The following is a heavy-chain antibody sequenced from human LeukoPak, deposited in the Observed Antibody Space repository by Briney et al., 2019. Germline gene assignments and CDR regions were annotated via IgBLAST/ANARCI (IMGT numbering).Heavy chain of an antibody. CDR2: ISDSGGNT. V-gene: IGHV3-23*01. D-gene: IGHD2-8*02. CDR1: GFTFSSYA. J-gene: IGHJ4*02. CDR3: AKHITGINSPFDY. Sequence: GGSLRLSCAASGFTFSSYAMSWVRQAPGKGLERVSTISDSGGNTYYTDSVKGRFTISRDNSKNTLYLQMNSLRAEDTAIYYCAKHITGINSPFDYWGQGTLVTVSS.